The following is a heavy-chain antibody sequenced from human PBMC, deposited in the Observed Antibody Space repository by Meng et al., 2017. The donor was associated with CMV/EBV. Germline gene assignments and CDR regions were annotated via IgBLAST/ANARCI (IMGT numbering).Heavy chain of an antibody. CDR3: ANYCGSTSCYTRSDY. D-gene: IGHD2-2*02. J-gene: IGHJ4*02. Sequence: GGSLRLSCAASGLTFSSYAMSWVRQAPGKGLGWVAFIRYDGSNKYYADSVKGRFTISRDNSKNTLYLQMNSLRAKDTAVYYCANYCGSTSCYTRSDYWGQETLVTVSS. V-gene: IGHV3-30*02. CDR1: GLTFSSYA. CDR2: IRYDGSNK.